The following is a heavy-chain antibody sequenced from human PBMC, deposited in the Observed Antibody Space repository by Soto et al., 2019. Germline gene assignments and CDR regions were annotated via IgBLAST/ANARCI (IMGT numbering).Heavy chain of an antibody. J-gene: IGHJ6*02. D-gene: IGHD3-3*01. CDR1: GFTFSSYG. V-gene: IGHV3-30*18. CDR2: ISHDGSNK. Sequence: GGSPRLSCAASGFTFSSYGMHWVRQAPGKGLEWVAFISHDGSNKYYADSMKGRISMSRDNSKSTVYLQMSSLRAEDTAVYYCTKRRNVLRFLEWSSGMEVWGQGTTVTVSS. CDR3: TKRRNVLRFLEWSSGMEV.